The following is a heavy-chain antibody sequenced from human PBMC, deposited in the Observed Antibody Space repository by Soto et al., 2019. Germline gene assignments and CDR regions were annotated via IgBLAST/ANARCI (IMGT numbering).Heavy chain of an antibody. CDR1: GGSINSGGYS. CDR2: IYHTANT. CDR3: ARVERTLSTPFAYGMDV. J-gene: IGHJ6*02. Sequence: QLQLQESGSGLVKPSQTLSLTCTVSGGSINSGGYSWIWIRQPPGKGLEWIGYIYHTANTFYTPYLQSRVTISVDQSKNQFSLSLGSVTAADTAMYYCARVERTLSTPFAYGMDVWGQGTTVTVSS. V-gene: IGHV4-30-2*01. D-gene: IGHD2-2*01.